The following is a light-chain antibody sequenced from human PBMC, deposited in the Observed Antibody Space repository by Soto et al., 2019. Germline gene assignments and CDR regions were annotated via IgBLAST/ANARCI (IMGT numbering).Light chain of an antibody. CDR3: QQYNNWPRT. CDR2: GAS. Sequence: EIVMTQSPATLSVSPGERATLSCRASQSVSSNLACYQQKPGQAPRLLFYGASTRATGIPARFSGSGSGTEFTLTISSLQSEDFAVYYCQQYNNWPRTFGQGTKVEIK. CDR1: QSVSSN. J-gene: IGKJ1*01. V-gene: IGKV3-15*01.